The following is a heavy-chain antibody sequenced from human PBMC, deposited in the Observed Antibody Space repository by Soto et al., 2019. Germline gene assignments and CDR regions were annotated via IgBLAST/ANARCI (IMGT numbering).Heavy chain of an antibody. V-gene: IGHV1-18*04. J-gene: IGHJ6*02. CDR3: ARDPTTTEYYYGMDV. Sequence: ASVKVSCKASGYTFTSYGISWVRQAPGQGLEWMGWISAYNGNTNYAQKLQGRVTMTTDTSTSTAYMELRSLRSDGTAVYYCARDPTTTEYYYGMDVWGQGTTVTVSS. CDR2: ISAYNGNT. CDR1: GYTFTSYG. D-gene: IGHD5-12*01.